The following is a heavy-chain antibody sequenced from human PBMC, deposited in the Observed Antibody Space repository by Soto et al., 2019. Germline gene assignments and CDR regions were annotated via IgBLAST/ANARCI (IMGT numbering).Heavy chain of an antibody. J-gene: IGHJ4*02. V-gene: IGHV1-69*01. CDR3: ARDGGRHSGGIAY. CDR2: IIPIFGTA. CDR1: GGTFSSYS. D-gene: IGHD1-26*01. Sequence: QVQLVQSGAEVKKPGSSVKVSCKASGGTFSSYSINWVRQAPGQGLEWMGEIIPIFGTANYAQKFQGRVTMTADESTSTAYMELSSLRSEDTAVYYCARDGGRHSGGIAYWGQGTLVTVSS.